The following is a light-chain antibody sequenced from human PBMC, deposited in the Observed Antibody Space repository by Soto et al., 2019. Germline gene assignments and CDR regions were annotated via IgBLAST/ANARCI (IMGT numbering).Light chain of an antibody. V-gene: IGKV3-11*01. CDR1: QTVSSS. CDR3: QQHINWPLT. J-gene: IGKJ4*01. Sequence: EMVLTQSPATLSLSPGERATLSCRASQTVSSSLAWYQQKPGQAPRLLIYEASNRATGIPARFSGSGSGADFTLTISSLEPEDFALYYCQQHINWPLTFGGGTKVDSK. CDR2: EAS.